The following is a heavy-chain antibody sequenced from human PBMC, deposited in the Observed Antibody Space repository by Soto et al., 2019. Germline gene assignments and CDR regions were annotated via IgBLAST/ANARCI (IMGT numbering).Heavy chain of an antibody. J-gene: IGHJ4*02. CDR2: ISSSGSTA. Sequence: GGSLRLSCAASGFTFSRFELPWVRQAPGKGLEWISYISSSGSTAYYASSVEGRFTISRDNANNSVYLQMDSLRAEDTALYYCTRAAWFPYLSFYWGQGALVTVTS. V-gene: IGHV3-48*03. CDR3: TRAAWFPYLSFY. D-gene: IGHD3-10*01. CDR1: GFTFSRFE.